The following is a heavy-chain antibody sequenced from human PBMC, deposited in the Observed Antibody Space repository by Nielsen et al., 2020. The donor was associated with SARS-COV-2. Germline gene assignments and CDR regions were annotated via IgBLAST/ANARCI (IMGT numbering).Heavy chain of an antibody. Sequence: GESLKISCAASGFTFSSYAMSWVRQAPGKGLEWVSAISGSGGSTYYADSVKGRFTIPRDNSKNTLYLQMNSLRAEDTAVYYCATRYDSSGYYFLDAFDIWGQGTMVTVSS. D-gene: IGHD3-22*01. CDR2: ISGSGGST. J-gene: IGHJ3*02. V-gene: IGHV3-23*01. CDR3: ATRYDSSGYYFLDAFDI. CDR1: GFTFSSYA.